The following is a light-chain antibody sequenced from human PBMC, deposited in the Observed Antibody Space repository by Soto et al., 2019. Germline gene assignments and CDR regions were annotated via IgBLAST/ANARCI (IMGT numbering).Light chain of an antibody. CDR1: QTISSW. Sequence: DIQMTQSPSTLSGSVGDRVTITCRASQTISSWLAWYQQKPGKAPKLLIYKASTLKSGVPSRFSGSGSGTEFTLTISSLQPDDFATCYCQQYTNTNNPWMVGQGTKVDSK. J-gene: IGKJ2*01. V-gene: IGKV1-5*03. CDR2: KAS. CDR3: QQYTNTNNPWM.